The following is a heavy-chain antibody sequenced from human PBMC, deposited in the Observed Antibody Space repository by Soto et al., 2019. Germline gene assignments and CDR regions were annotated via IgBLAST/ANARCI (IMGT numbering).Heavy chain of an antibody. D-gene: IGHD5-12*01. CDR1: GFTFSSYW. CDR2: INSDGSST. CDR3: TKGYSGYDFAD. Sequence: TGGSLRLSCAASGFTFSSYWMHWVRQPPGKGLVWVSRINSDGSSTNYADSVKGRFTISRDNAKNTLYLQMNSLRAEDTAVYFCTKGYSGYDFADWGQGSLVTVSS. J-gene: IGHJ4*02. V-gene: IGHV3-74*01.